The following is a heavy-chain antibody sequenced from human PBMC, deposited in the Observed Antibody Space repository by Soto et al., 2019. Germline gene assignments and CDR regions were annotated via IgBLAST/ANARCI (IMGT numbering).Heavy chain of an antibody. J-gene: IGHJ4*02. CDR3: AKGQLTYYYDSSGYYGDY. D-gene: IGHD3-22*01. CDR1: GFTFSSYA. CDR2: ISGSGGST. V-gene: IGHV3-23*01. Sequence: EVQLLESGGGLVQPGGSLRLSCAASGFTFSSYAMSWVRQAPGKGLEWVSAISGSGGSTYYADSVKGRFTISRDNSKNTLYLQMNSLRAEDTAVYYCAKGQLTYYYDSSGYYGDYWGQGTLVTVSS.